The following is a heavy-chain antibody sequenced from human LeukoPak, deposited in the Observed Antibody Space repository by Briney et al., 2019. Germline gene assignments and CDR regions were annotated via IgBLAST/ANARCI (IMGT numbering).Heavy chain of an antibody. D-gene: IGHD3-10*01. V-gene: IGHV4-34*01. CDR1: GGSFSGYY. Sequence: SETLSLTCAVYGGSFSGYYWSWIRQPPGKGLEWNGEINHSGSTNYNPSLKSRVTISVDTSKNQFSLKLSSVAAADTAVYYCARPRSWYGDYYFDYWGQGTLVTVSS. CDR3: ARPRSWYGDYYFDY. CDR2: INHSGST. J-gene: IGHJ4*02.